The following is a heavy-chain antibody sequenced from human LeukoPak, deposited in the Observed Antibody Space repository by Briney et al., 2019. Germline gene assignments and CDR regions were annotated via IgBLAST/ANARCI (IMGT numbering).Heavy chain of an antibody. CDR1: GFTFSSYE. Sequence: GGSLRLSCAASGFTFSSYEMNWLRQAPGKGPEWVSYISSSGITIYYADSVKGRFTISRDNAKNSLYLQMNSLRAEDTAVYYCAIDPCSGSSCYVDLWGQGTLVTVSS. V-gene: IGHV3-48*03. CDR2: ISSSGITI. CDR3: AIDPCSGSSCYVDL. D-gene: IGHD2-15*01. J-gene: IGHJ5*02.